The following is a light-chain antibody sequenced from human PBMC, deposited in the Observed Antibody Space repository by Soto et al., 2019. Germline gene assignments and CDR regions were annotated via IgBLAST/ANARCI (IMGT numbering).Light chain of an antibody. J-gene: IGKJ1*01. V-gene: IGKV3-20*01. CDR3: HQYGSSPRT. Sequence: EIVLTQSPGTLSLSPGERATLSCRASQSVSSNYLAWYQQKLGQAPRLLIYVASSRATGIPDRFSGSGSGTDFTLTISRLEPEDFAVYYCHQYGSSPRTFGQGTKVEIK. CDR2: VAS. CDR1: QSVSSNY.